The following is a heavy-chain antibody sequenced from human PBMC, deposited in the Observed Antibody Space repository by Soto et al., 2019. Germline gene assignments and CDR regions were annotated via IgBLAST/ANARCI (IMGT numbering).Heavy chain of an antibody. CDR1: GGSISSGGYS. J-gene: IGHJ3*02. CDR2: IYHSGST. V-gene: IGHV4-30-2*01. D-gene: IGHD2-21*02. CDR3: ARFCGGDCNAFDI. Sequence: PSETLSLTCAVSGGSISSGGYSWSWIRQPPGKGLEWIGYIYHSGSTHYNPSLKSRVTISVDRSKNQFSLKLSSVTAADTAVYYCARFCGGDCNAFDIWGQGTMVTVSS.